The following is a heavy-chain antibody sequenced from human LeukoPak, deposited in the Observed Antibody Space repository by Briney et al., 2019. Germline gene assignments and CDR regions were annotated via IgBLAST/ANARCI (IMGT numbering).Heavy chain of an antibody. Sequence: SETLSLTCTVSGGSISSYYWSWIRQPAGKGLEWIGRIYTSGSTNYNPSLKSRVTMSVDTSKNQFSLKLSSVTAADTAVYYCAGRGVPPWSYYYGMDVWGQGTTVTVSS. J-gene: IGHJ6*02. CDR1: GGSISSYY. CDR2: IYTSGST. CDR3: AGRGVPPWSYYYGMDV. D-gene: IGHD3-10*01. V-gene: IGHV4-4*07.